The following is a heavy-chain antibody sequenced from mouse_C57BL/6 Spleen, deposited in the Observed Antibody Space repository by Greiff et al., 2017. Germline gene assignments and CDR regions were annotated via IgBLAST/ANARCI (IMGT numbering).Heavy chain of an antibody. CDR1: GFSLTSYG. V-gene: IGHV2-6-1*01. CDR2: IWSDGST. Sequence: VKLMESGPGLVAPSQSLSITCTVSGFSLTSYGVHWVRQPPGKGLEWLVVIWSDGSTTYNSALKSRLSISKDNSKSQVFLKMNSLQTDDTAMYYCARHGNDYDWYFDVWGTGTTVTVSS. D-gene: IGHD2-4*01. J-gene: IGHJ1*03. CDR3: ARHGNDYDWYFDV.